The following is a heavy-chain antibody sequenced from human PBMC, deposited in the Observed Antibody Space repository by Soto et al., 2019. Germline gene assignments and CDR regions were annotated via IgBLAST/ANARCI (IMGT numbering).Heavy chain of an antibody. CDR2: IYYSGST. Sequence: SETLSPTWTVSGGSISSCYWSWSRQPPGKGLEWIGYIYYSGSTNYTPPPKSRVTISVDPSKTQSSLKLSSVTAADTAVYYCARVESIVGATTLDYCGQGTLVTVAS. CDR1: GGSISSCY. V-gene: IGHV4-59*01. D-gene: IGHD1-26*01. CDR3: ARVESIVGATTLDY. J-gene: IGHJ4*02.